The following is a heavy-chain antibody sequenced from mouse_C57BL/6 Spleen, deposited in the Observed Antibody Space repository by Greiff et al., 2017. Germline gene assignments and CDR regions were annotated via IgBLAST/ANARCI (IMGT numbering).Heavy chain of an antibody. J-gene: IGHJ1*03. CDR2: INPYNGGT. CDR1: GYTFTDYY. V-gene: IGHV1-19*01. D-gene: IGHD1-1*01. Sequence: VQLQQSGPVLVKPGASVKMSCKASGYTFTDYYMNWVKQSHGKSLEWIGVINPYNGGTSYNQKFKGKATLTVDKSSSTAYMELNSLTSEDSAVXYCARRGDYYGSSYPSWYFDVWGTGTTVTVSS. CDR3: ARRGDYYGSSYPSWYFDV.